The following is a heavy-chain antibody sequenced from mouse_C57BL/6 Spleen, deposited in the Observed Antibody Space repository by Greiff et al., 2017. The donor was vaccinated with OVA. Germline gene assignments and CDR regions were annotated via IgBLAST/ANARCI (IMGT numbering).Heavy chain of an antibody. CDR1: GFTFTDYY. D-gene: IGHD1-1*01. CDR2: IRNKANGYTT. V-gene: IGHV7-3*01. J-gene: IGHJ1*03. Sequence: EVQLVESGGGLVQPGGSLSLSCAASGFTFTDYYMSWVRQPPGKALEWLGFIRNKANGYTTEYSASVKGRFTISRDNSQSILYLQMNALRAEDSATYYCATTVVARGWYFDVWGTGTTVTVSS. CDR3: ATTVVARGWYFDV.